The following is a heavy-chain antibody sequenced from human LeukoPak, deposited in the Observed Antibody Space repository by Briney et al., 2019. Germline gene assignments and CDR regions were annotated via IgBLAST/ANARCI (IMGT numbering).Heavy chain of an antibody. CDR2: ISYDGSNK. CDR3: AKSRTTMLDY. Sequence: GGSLRLSCAASGFTFSSYGMHWVRQAPGKGPEWVAVISYDGSNKYYADSVKGRFTISRDNSKNTLYLQMNSLRAEDTAVYYCAKSRTTMLDYWGQGTLVTVSS. CDR1: GFTFSSYG. D-gene: IGHD1-7*01. V-gene: IGHV3-30*18. J-gene: IGHJ4*02.